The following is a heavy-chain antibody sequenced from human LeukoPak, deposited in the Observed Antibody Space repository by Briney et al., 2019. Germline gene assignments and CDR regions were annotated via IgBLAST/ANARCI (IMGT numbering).Heavy chain of an antibody. CDR1: GFTFSDYY. CDR2: ISRGGNSI. CDR3: ARDQYLDY. V-gene: IGHV3-11*01. Sequence: GGSLRLSCAASGFTFSDYYMSWIRQAPGKGLEWVSSISRGGNSIYYTDSVKGRFTISRDNAKNSLYLQMNSLRAEDTAIYYCARDQYLDYRGQGTLVTVSS. J-gene: IGHJ4*02.